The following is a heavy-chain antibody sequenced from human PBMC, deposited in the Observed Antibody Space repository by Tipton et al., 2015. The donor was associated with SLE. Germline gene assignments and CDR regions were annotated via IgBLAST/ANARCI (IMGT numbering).Heavy chain of an antibody. Sequence: TLSLTCTVSDGSFTIFYWNWIRQAPGKGLEWIGDIYTTGRTKYNPSLGSRVTMSVDTSKNEFSLKLTSVTAADTAVYYCARNVNTTMDVWGQGTTVTVS. J-gene: IGHJ6*02. CDR1: DGSFTIFY. D-gene: IGHD1-14*01. CDR3: ARNVNTTMDV. CDR2: IYTTGRT. V-gene: IGHV4-4*08.